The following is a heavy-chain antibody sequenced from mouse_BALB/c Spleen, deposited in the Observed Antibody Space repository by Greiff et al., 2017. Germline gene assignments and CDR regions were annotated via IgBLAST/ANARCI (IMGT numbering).Heavy chain of an antibody. D-gene: IGHD1-1*01. CDR2: IYPGNSDT. V-gene: IGHV1-5*01. CDR3: TRGDYGSSYIDY. CDR1: GYTFTSYW. Sequence: DVKLQESGTVLARPGASVKMSCKASGYTFTSYWMHWVKQRPGQGLEWIGAIYPGNSDTSYNQKFKGKAKLTAVTSTSTAYMELSSLTNEDSAVYYCTRGDYGSSYIDYWGQGTTLTVSS. J-gene: IGHJ2*01.